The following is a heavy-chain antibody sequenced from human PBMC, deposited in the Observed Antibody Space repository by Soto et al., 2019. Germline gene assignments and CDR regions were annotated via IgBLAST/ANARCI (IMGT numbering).Heavy chain of an antibody. CDR1: GFTFSSYG. CDR3: AKKAISDIVVVPDERYYYYMDF. CDR2: ISYDGSNK. V-gene: IGHV3-30*18. D-gene: IGHD2-2*01. Sequence: QVQLVESGGGVVQPGRSLRLSCAASGFTFSSYGMHWVRQAPGKGLEWVAVISYDGSNKYYADSVKGRFTISRDNSKNTVYLQMNSLRAEDTAVYYCAKKAISDIVVVPDERYYYYMDFWGKGTTVTVSS. J-gene: IGHJ6*03.